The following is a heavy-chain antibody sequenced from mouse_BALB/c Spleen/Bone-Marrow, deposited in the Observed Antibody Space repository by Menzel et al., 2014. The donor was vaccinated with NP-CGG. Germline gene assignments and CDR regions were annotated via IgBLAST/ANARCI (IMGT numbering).Heavy chain of an antibody. V-gene: IGHV5-6*01. D-gene: IGHD1-3*01. J-gene: IGHJ4*01. Sequence: EVHLVESGGDLVKPGGSLKLSCAASGFTFSNYGMSWVRQTPDKRLEWVATISSGGSYTYFPDSVKGRFTISRDNAKNTLYLQMNSLKSEDAAMYYCARLTPDYAMDYSGQGTSVTVSS. CDR2: ISSGGSYT. CDR1: GFTFSNYG. CDR3: ARLTPDYAMDY.